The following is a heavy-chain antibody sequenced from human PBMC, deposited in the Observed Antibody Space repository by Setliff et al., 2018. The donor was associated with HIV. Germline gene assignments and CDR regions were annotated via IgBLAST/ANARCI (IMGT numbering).Heavy chain of an antibody. CDR1: GFSFSNYA. Sequence: PGGSLRLSCAASGFSFSNYAMSWVRQAPGKGLEWVSSVIRGGHNTFYADSVKGRFTIPRDNSKDTLYLQMSGLTAEDTAIYYCAKTLVVVASPLDFWGQGTLVTVSS. V-gene: IGHV3-23*01. D-gene: IGHD2-15*01. CDR3: AKTLVVVASPLDF. CDR2: VIRGGHNT. J-gene: IGHJ4*02.